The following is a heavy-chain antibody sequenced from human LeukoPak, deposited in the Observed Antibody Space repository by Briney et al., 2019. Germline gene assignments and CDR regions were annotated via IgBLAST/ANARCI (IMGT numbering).Heavy chain of an antibody. Sequence: GASVKVSCKASGYTFSGYYMHWVRQAPGQGLEWMGWINPNSGGTNYAQKFQGRVTMTRDTSISTAYMELSRLRSDDTAVYYCARGELFCGGDCYGFWGQGTLVTVSS. CDR3: ARGELFCGGDCYGF. J-gene: IGHJ4*02. D-gene: IGHD2-21*01. V-gene: IGHV1-2*02. CDR2: INPNSGGT. CDR1: GYTFSGYY.